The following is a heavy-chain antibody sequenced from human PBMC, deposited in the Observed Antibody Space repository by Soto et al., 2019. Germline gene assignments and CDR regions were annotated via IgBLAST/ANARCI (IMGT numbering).Heavy chain of an antibody. CDR1: GGTFLSYT. J-gene: IGHJ4*02. V-gene: IGHV1-69*02. Sequence: ASVKVSCKASGGTFLSYTISWMRQAPGQGLAWMGRIIPILDITNYAQKFQGRLTITADKSTSTAYMELSSLRSEDTAVYYCANEVVPAPYYFDYWGPGTLVTVSS. D-gene: IGHD2-2*01. CDR2: IIPILDIT. CDR3: ANEVVPAPYYFDY.